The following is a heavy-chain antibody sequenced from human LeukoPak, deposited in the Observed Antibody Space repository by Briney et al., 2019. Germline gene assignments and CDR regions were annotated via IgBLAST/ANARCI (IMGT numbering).Heavy chain of an antibody. CDR3: ARGPLSSRTTWTWFDP. J-gene: IGHJ5*02. Sequence: SETLSLTCTVSGGPISPYYWTWIRQPPGKGLEWIGYIYYNGNTNYNPSLKSRITISVDTSKNQFSPRLKSVTAADTAVYYCARGPLSSRTTWTWFDPWGQGTLVTVSS. CDR1: GGPISPYY. CDR2: IYYNGNT. V-gene: IGHV4-59*01. D-gene: IGHD6-13*01.